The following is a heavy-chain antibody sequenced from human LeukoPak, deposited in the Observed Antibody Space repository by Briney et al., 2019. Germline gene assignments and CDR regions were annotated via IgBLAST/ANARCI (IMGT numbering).Heavy chain of an antibody. D-gene: IGHD2-8*02. CDR2: INPTGSST. J-gene: IGHJ4*02. V-gene: IGHV1-46*01. Sequence: ASVKVSCKASGYTLTNYYMHWVRQAPGQGLEWMGLINPTGSSTNYAHQFRGRGTMTRDTSTSTVFTELRSLRSQDTAVYCCAGEEPGGYFDYGGQGTLVSVSS. CDR3: AGEEPGGYFDY. CDR1: GYTLTNYY.